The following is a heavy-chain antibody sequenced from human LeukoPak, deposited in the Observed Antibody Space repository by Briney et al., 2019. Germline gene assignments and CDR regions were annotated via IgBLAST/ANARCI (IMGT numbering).Heavy chain of an antibody. Sequence: SETLSLTCAVYGGSFSDYYWSWIRQPPGKGLEWIGEINHSGSTNYNPSLKSRVTISVDTSKNQFSLKLSSVAAADTAVYYCARGRLFLPRPATAMGAFDIWGQGTIVTVSS. D-gene: IGHD2-2*01. CDR3: ARGRLFLPRPATAMGAFDI. J-gene: IGHJ3*02. CDR1: GGSFSDYY. CDR2: INHSGST. V-gene: IGHV4-34*01.